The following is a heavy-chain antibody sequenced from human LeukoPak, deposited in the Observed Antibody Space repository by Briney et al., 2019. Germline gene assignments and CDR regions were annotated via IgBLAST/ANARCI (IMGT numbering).Heavy chain of an antibody. D-gene: IGHD6-19*01. V-gene: IGHV3-66*02. J-gene: IGHJ6*03. Sequence: GGSPRLSCAASGFTVSSNYMSWVRQAPGKGLEWVSVIYSGGSTYYADSVKGRFTISRDNSKNTLYLQMNSLRAEDTAVYYCAREGYSSGWYPNMDVWGKGTTVTVSS. CDR3: AREGYSSGWYPNMDV. CDR1: GFTVSSNY. CDR2: IYSGGST.